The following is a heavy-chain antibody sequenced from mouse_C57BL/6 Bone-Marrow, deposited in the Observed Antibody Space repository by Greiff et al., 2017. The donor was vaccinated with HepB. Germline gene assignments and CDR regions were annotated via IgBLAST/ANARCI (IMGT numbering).Heavy chain of an antibody. CDR1: GYTFTSYW. CDR2: IDPSDSYT. CDR3: ARGDTTVVAPFAY. J-gene: IGHJ3*01. D-gene: IGHD1-1*01. Sequence: VKLQQPGAELVRPGTSVKLSCKASGYTFTSYWMHWVKQRPGQGLEWIGVIDPSDSYTNYNQKFKGKATLTVDTSSSTAYMQLSSLTSEDSAVYDCARGDTTVVAPFAYWGQGTLVTVSA. V-gene: IGHV1-59*01.